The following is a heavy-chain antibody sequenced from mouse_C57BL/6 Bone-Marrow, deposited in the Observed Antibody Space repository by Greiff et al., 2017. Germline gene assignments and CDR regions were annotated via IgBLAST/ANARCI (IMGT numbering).Heavy chain of an antibody. J-gene: IGHJ2*01. CDR1: GFTFSSYG. Sequence: VHLVESGGDLVKPGGSLKLSCAASGFTFSSYGMSWVRQTPDKRLEWVATISSGGSYTYYPDSVKGRFTISRDNAKNPLYLQMSSLKSEDTAMYYCATTVVATNDYWGQGTTLTVSS. CDR3: ATTVVATNDY. V-gene: IGHV5-6*01. D-gene: IGHD1-1*01. CDR2: ISSGGSYT.